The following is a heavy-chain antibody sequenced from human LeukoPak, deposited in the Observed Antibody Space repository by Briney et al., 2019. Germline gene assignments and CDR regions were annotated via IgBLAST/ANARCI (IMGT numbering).Heavy chain of an antibody. CDR2: ISSSSSTI. J-gene: IGHJ2*01. V-gene: IGHV3-48*04. Sequence: GGSLRLSCAASGFNFSIYAMSWVRQAPGKGLEWVSYISSSSSTIYYADSVKGRFTISRDNAKNSLYLQMNSLRAEDTAVYYCAKFRSLDLWGRGTLVTVSS. CDR1: GFNFSIYA. CDR3: AKFRSLDL.